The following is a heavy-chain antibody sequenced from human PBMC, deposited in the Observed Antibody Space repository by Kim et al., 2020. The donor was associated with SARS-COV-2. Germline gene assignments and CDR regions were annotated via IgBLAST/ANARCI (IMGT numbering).Heavy chain of an antibody. CDR1: GGSFSGYY. D-gene: IGHD3-10*01. CDR2: INHSGST. J-gene: IGHJ6*01. CDR3: ARGPYYGSGSYYLQRTYY. V-gene: IGHV4-34*01. Sequence: SETLSLTCAVYGGSFSGYYWSWIRQPPGKGLEWIGEINHSGSTNYNPSLKSRVTISVDTSKNQFSLKLSSVTAADTAVYYCARGPYYGSGSYYLQRTYY.